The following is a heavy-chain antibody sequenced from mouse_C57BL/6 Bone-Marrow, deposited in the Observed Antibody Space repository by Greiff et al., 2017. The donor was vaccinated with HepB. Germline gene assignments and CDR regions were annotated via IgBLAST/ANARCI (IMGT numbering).Heavy chain of an antibody. V-gene: IGHV1-81*01. J-gene: IGHJ3*01. CDR2: IYPRSGNT. Sequence: VQVVESGAELARPGASVKLSCKASGYTFTSYGISWVKQRTGQGLEWIGEIYPRSGNTYYNEKFKGKATLTADKSSSTAYMELRSLTSEDSAVYFCARYYDGYYSAWFAYWGQGTLVTVSA. CDR1: GYTFTSYG. D-gene: IGHD2-3*01. CDR3: ARYYDGYYSAWFAY.